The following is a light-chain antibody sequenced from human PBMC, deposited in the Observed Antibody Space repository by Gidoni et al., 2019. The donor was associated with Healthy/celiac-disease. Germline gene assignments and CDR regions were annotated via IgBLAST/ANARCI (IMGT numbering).Light chain of an antibody. J-gene: IGKJ2*01. CDR1: QSVSSN. V-gene: IGKV3-15*01. CDR2: GAY. Sequence: EIVLTQSPATLSVSPGERATLSCRASQSVSSNLAWYQQKPGQAPRLLIYGAYTRATGIPARFSGSGSGTEFTLTISSLQSEDFAVYYCQQYNNWPLTFXQXTKLEIK. CDR3: QQYNNWPLT.